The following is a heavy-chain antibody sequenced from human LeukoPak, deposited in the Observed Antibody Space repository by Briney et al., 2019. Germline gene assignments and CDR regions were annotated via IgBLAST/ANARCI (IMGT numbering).Heavy chain of an antibody. CDR3: ARRLRVAVAGYYFDY. J-gene: IGHJ4*02. CDR2: IYYSGST. D-gene: IGHD6-19*01. V-gene: IGHV4-4*02. Sequence: PSGTLSLTCAVSGGSISGTNWWTWVRQPPGKGLEWIANIYYSGSTYYNPSLKSRVTISVDTSKNQFSLKLSSVIAADTAVYYCARRLRVAVAGYYFDYWGQGTLVTVSS. CDR1: GGSISGTNW.